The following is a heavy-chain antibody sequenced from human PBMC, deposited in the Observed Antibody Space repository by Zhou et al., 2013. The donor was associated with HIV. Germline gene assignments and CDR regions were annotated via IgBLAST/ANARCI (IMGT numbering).Heavy chain of an antibody. CDR1: GYTFTAYY. CDR2: INPNSGGT. CDR3: ARGHIVVVPAARPLYYYYYMDV. J-gene: IGHJ6*03. V-gene: IGHV1-2*06. Sequence: QVQLVQSGAEVKKPGASVKVSCKASGYTFTAYYMHWLRQAPGQGLEWMGRINPNSGGTNYAQKYQGRVTMTRDASINTAYMELNRLKSDDTAVYFCARGHIVVVPAARPLYYYYYMDVWGKGTTVTVSS. D-gene: IGHD2-2*01.